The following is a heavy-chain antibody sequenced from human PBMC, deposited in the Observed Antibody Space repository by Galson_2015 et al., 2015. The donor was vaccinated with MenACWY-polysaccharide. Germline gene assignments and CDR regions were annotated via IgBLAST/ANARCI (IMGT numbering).Heavy chain of an antibody. Sequence: SLRLSCAASGFSFSTYWMHWVRHAPGKGLVWVSRINADGSATGYADSVRGRFTISRDNAKNTLFLEMNSLRAEDTAVYYCTKAGAKYCSGYFNWFDPWGQ. V-gene: IGHV3-74*01. D-gene: IGHD5-12*01. CDR1: GFSFSTYW. CDR2: INADGSAT. CDR3: TKAGAKYCSGYFNWFDP. J-gene: IGHJ5*02.